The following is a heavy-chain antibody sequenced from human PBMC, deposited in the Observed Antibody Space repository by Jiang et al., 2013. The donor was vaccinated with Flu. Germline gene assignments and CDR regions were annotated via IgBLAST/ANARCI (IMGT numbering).Heavy chain of an antibody. D-gene: IGHD6-19*01. J-gene: IGHJ3*02. CDR2: ISAYNGNT. Sequence: SVKVSCKASGGTFSSYAISWVRQAPGQGLEWMGWISAYNGNTNYAQKLQGRVTMTTDTSTSTAYMELRSLRSDDTAVYYCARNIAVRLAVDAFDIWGQGTMVTVSS. CDR1: GGTFSSYA. CDR3: ARNIAVRLAVDAFDI. V-gene: IGHV1-18*01.